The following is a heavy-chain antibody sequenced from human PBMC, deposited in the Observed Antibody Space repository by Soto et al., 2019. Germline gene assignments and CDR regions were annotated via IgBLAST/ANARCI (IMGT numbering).Heavy chain of an antibody. CDR2: ISGSGGST. Sequence: GSLRLSCAASGFTFSSYAMSWVRQAPGKGLEWVSAISGSGGSTYYADSVKGRFTISRDNSKNTLYLQMNSLRAEDTAVYYCAKDKTNDFWSGYGMDVWGQGTTVTVSS. D-gene: IGHD3-3*01. V-gene: IGHV3-23*01. J-gene: IGHJ6*02. CDR3: AKDKTNDFWSGYGMDV. CDR1: GFTFSSYA.